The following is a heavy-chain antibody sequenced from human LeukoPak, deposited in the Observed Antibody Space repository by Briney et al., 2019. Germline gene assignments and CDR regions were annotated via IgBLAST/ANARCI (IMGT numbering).Heavy chain of an antibody. CDR2: ISAYNGNT. V-gene: IGHV1-18*01. CDR1: GYTFTSYG. J-gene: IGHJ4*02. CDR3: ARDGIPYCSGPCIDY. Sequence: ASVKVSCKASGYTFTSYGISWVRQAPGQGLEWMGWISAYNGNTNYAQKLQGRVTMTTDTSTSTAYMELRSLRSDDTAVYYCARDGIPYCSGPCIDYWGQGTLVTVSS. D-gene: IGHD2-15*01.